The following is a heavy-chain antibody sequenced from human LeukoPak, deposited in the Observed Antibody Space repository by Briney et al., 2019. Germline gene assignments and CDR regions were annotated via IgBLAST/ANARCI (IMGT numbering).Heavy chain of an antibody. V-gene: IGHV4-38-2*02. Sequence: SETLSLTCTVSGYSISSGYYWGWIRQPPGKGLEWIGSIYHSANTYYNPSRKSPVTISVDTYKNQFSLKLSSVSAADTAVYYCARDVIYCSGGSCSTKLGYNWFDPWGQRTLVTVSS. CDR2: IYHSANT. D-gene: IGHD2-15*01. CDR1: GYSISSGYY. CDR3: ARDVIYCSGGSCSTKLGYNWFDP. J-gene: IGHJ5*02.